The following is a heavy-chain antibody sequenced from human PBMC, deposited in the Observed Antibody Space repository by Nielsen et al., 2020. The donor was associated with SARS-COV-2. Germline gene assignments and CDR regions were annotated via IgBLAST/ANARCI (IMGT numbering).Heavy chain of an antibody. D-gene: IGHD4-17*01. Sequence: SETLSLTCTVSGGSISSSSYYWGWIRQPPGKGLEWIGSIYYSGTTNYNPSLKSRVTMAVDKSKNQFSLSVTSVTAADTAVYFCATLYDNGDFGDGFDFWGRGKMVTVSS. CDR1: GGSISSSSYY. V-gene: IGHV4-39*07. CDR3: ATLYDNGDFGDGFDF. CDR2: IYYSGTT. J-gene: IGHJ3*01.